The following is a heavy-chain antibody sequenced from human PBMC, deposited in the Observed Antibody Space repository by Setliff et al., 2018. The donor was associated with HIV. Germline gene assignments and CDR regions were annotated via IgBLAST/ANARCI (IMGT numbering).Heavy chain of an antibody. J-gene: IGHJ3*02. D-gene: IGHD3-22*01. CDR1: GGSISNYY. V-gene: IGHV4-4*08. Sequence: PSETLSLTCTVSGGSISNYYWSWIRQPPGKGLEWIGYIYPIGSPDFPSGNTVYNPSFRSRVTLSLDTSRNQFSLKLNSVTAADTAIYYCARGDTYYHGRSGYVKSALDAFDIWGRGTMVTVSS. CDR3: ARGDTYYHGRSGYVKSALDAFDI. CDR2: IYPIGSPDFPSGNT.